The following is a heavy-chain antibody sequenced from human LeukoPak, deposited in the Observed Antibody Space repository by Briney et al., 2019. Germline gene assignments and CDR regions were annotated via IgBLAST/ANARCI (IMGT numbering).Heavy chain of an antibody. CDR3: ARETERRARYYFDY. J-gene: IGHJ4*02. V-gene: IGHV4-34*01. CDR2: INHSGST. Sequence: SETLSLTCAVYGGSFSGYYWSWIRQPPGKGLEWIGEINHSGSTNYNPSLKSRVTISVDTSKNQSSLKLSSVTAADTAVYYCARETERRARYYFDYWGQGTLVTVSS. CDR1: GGSFSGYY.